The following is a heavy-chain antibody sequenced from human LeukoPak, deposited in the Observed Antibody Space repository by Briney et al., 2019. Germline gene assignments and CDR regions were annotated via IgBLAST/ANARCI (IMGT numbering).Heavy chain of an antibody. CDR2: IGSDGSRA. CDR3: AKDVHSSGYSLMGMGDY. Sequence: GGSLSLSCAASGFSFSSYARHWVRQAPGKGLVWVSRIGSDGSRAASADAVKGRFTISRDNAVDTIYLQVNSLRAEDTAVYYCAKDVHSSGYSLMGMGDYWGQGTLVTVSS. J-gene: IGHJ4*02. CDR1: GFSFSSYA. V-gene: IGHV3-74*01. D-gene: IGHD3-22*01.